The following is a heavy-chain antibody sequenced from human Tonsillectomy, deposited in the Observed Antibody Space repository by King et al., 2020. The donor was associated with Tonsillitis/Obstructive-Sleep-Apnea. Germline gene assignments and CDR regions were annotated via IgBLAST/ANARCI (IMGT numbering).Heavy chain of an antibody. CDR1: GFTFGDYA. J-gene: IGHJ4*02. D-gene: IGHD3-3*01. V-gene: IGHV3-49*04. Sequence: VQLVESGGGLVQPGRSLRLSCTASGFTFGDYAMNWVRQAPGKGLEWVGFIRSKVNGGTKEYAAYVKGRFTISRDDSKSIAYLQMNSLTTEDTAVYYCTRDSYYDFWSGYSSYFYYWGQGPLLTVSS. CDR2: IRSKVNGGTK. CDR3: TRDSYYDFWSGYSSYFYY.